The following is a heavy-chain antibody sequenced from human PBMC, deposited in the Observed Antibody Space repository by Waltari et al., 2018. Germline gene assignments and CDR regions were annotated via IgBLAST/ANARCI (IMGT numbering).Heavy chain of an antibody. J-gene: IGHJ4*02. CDR1: GGSISSHY. CDR3: ARRTVGATNPFDY. V-gene: IGHV4-59*11. Sequence: QVQLQESGPGLVKPSETLSLTCTVSGGSISSHYWSWIRQPPGKGLEWIGYIYYSGSTNYNPSLKSRVTISVDTSKNQFSLKLSSVTAADTAVYYCARRTVGATNPFDYWGQGTLVTVSS. D-gene: IGHD1-26*01. CDR2: IYYSGST.